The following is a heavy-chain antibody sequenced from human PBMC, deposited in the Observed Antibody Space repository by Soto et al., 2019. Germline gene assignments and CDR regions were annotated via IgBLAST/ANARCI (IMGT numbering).Heavy chain of an antibody. CDR3: AKDISGYHPVFHY. CDR2: IGGSGGST. CDR1: GFTFSSYA. J-gene: IGHJ4*02. Sequence: GGSLRLSCAASGFTFSSYAMSWVRQAPGKGPEWVAAIGGSGGSTSYADSVKGRFTISRDNSKNTLYLQMNSLTAEDTAVYYCAKDISGYHPVFHYWGQGTLVTVSS. D-gene: IGHD5-12*01. V-gene: IGHV3-23*01.